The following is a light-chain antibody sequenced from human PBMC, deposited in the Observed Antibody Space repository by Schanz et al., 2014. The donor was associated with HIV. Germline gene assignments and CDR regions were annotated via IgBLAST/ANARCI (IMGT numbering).Light chain of an antibody. CDR2: DVS. CDR1: SSDVGDYDF. V-gene: IGLV2-14*01. Sequence: QSALTQPPSASGSPGQSVTISCTGTSSDVGDYDFVSWYQQHPGKAPKLMIYDVSNRPSGVSSRFSGSKSANTASLTISGLQPDDEADYYCTSYTTNRTVAFGGGTKLTVL. CDR3: TSYTTNRTVA. J-gene: IGLJ2*01.